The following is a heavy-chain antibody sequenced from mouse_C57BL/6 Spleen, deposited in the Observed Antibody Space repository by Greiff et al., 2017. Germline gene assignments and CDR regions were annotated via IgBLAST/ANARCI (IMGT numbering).Heavy chain of an antibody. CDR1: GFTFSDYG. CDR2: ISSGSSTI. CDR3: ARLGSSSVAY. D-gene: IGHD1-1*01. V-gene: IGHV5-17*01. J-gene: IGHJ3*01. Sequence: EVKLMESGGGLVKPGGSLKLSCAASGFTFSDYGMHWVRQAPEKGLEWVAYISSGSSTIYYADTVKGRFTISRDNAKNTLFLQMTSLRSEDTAMYYCARLGSSSVAYWGQGTLVTVSA.